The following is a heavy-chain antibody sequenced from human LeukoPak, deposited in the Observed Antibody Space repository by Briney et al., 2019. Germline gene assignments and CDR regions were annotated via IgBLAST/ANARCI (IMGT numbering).Heavy chain of an antibody. CDR2: IYSGGST. V-gene: IGHV3-53*01. CDR1: GFTVSSNY. Sequence: GGSLRLSCAASGFTVSSNYMSWVRQAPGKGLEWVPVIYSGGSTYYADSVKGRFTISRDNSKNTLYLQINSLRAEDTAVYYCATVGPLEWYFDLWGRGTLVIVSS. D-gene: IGHD4-17*01. CDR3: ATVGPLEWYFDL. J-gene: IGHJ2*01.